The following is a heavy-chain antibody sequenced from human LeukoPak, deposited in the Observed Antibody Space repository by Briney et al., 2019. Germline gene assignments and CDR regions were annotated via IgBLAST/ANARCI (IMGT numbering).Heavy chain of an antibody. Sequence: GGSLRLSCAASGFTFSSYSMNWVRQAPGKGLEWVSSISSSSSYIYYADSVKGRFTISRDNAKNSLYLQMNSLRAEDTAVYYCARGSHEQLWSFYYYYYMDVWGKGTTVTVS. J-gene: IGHJ6*03. CDR2: ISSSSSYI. CDR1: GFTFSSYS. CDR3: ARGSHEQLWSFYYYYYMDV. D-gene: IGHD5-18*01. V-gene: IGHV3-21*01.